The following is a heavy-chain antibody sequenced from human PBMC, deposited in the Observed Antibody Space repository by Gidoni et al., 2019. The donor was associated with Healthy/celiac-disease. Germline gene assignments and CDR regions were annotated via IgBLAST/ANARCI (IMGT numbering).Heavy chain of an antibody. CDR2: IWYDGSNK. CDR3: ARGNYDYDPFDY. CDR1: GFTFSRYG. D-gene: IGHD1-7*01. J-gene: IGHJ4*02. V-gene: IGHV3-33*01. Sequence: QVQLVESGGEVVQPGRSLRLSCAASGFTFSRYGMHWVRQAPGKGLEVLVVIWYDGSNKYYADSVKGRFTISRDNSKNTLYLQMNSLRAEDTAVYYCARGNYDYDPFDYWGQGTLVTVSA.